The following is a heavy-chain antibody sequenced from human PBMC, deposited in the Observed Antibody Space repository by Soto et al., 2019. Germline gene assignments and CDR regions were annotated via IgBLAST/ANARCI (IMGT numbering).Heavy chain of an antibody. CDR3: AREWNGDSYISGWFDP. Sequence: PEGSLRLSCAASGFTFSSYSMNWVRQAPGKGLEWVSYISSSSRTIYCADSVKGRFTISRDNAKNSLYLQMNSLRAEDTAVYYCAREWNGDSYISGWFDPWGQGTLVTV. J-gene: IGHJ5*02. CDR1: GFTFSSYS. CDR2: ISSSSRTI. V-gene: IGHV3-48*01. D-gene: IGHD5-18*01.